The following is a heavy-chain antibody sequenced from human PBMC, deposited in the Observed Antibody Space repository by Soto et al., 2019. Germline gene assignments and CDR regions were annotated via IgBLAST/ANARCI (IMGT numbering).Heavy chain of an antibody. CDR3: AKDEGRFLRNYFNYGIDV. Sequence: GGSLRLSCAASGFDFTDHGMHWVRQAPGEGLEWVTVISYDGTAKYYKESVKGRFTTSRDNSKKTLYLQIDRLRVEDTAVYYCAKDEGRFLRNYFNYGIDVWGLGTTVTVSS. V-gene: IGHV3-33*03. CDR1: GFDFTDHG. CDR2: ISYDGTAK. J-gene: IGHJ6*02. D-gene: IGHD3-3*01.